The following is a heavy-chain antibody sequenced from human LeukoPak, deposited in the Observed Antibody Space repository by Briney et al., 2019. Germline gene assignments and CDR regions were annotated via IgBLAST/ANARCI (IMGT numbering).Heavy chain of an antibody. CDR3: ARGEGGQYFQH. CDR2: IYYSGST. V-gene: IGHV4-59*08. J-gene: IGHJ1*01. CDR1: GGSISSYY. D-gene: IGHD3-16*01. Sequence: SETLSLTCTVSGGSISSYYWSWIRQPPGKGLEWIGYIYYSGSTNYNPSLKSRVTISVDTSKNQFSLKLSSVTAADTAVYYCARGEGGQYFQHWGQGTLVTVSS.